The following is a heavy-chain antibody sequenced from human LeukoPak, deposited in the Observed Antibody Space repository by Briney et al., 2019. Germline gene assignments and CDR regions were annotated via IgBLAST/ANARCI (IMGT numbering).Heavy chain of an antibody. V-gene: IGHV4-34*01. J-gene: IGHJ4*02. CDR3: AREQIAARGNSYFDY. CDR2: INHSGST. CDR1: GGSLSVYY. D-gene: IGHD6-6*01. Sequence: SETLSLTCAVCGGSLSVYYWSGIRQPPGKGREWMGEINHSGSTNYNRSLKRRVTISLDTSKNQFSLKLSSVTAADPAVYYCAREQIAARGNSYFDYWGQGTLVTVSS.